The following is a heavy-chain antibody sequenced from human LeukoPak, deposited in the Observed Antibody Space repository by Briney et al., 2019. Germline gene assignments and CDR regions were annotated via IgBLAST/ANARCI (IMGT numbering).Heavy chain of an antibody. CDR2: IYRGGST. J-gene: IGHJ4*02. D-gene: IGHD1-20*01. CDR3: AGASYSWLRIGH. V-gene: IGHV3-66*02. Sequence: PGGSLRLSCAASGLTFSSNYISWARQAPGKGLEWVSIIYRGGSTYYADSVKGRFTISRHNSKNTLYLQKNSFSAEDTAVYYCAGASYSWLRIGHWGQGTLVTVSS. CDR1: GLTFSSNY.